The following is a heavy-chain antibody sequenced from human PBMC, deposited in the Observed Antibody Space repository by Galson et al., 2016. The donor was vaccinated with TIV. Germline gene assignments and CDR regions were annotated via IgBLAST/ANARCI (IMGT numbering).Heavy chain of an antibody. CDR3: ARVWGDFRSGPVAFHCGMDV. CDR1: GVSFNTHG. CDR2: VVPQYGTT. D-gene: IGHD6-25*01. J-gene: IGHJ6*02. Sequence: SVKVSCKASGVSFNTHGIVWVRQAPGQGLEWVGEVVPQYGTTTNTQSFQDRVTITTDESTSTAYMEVSRLKSEDTAVYYCARVWGDFRSGPVAFHCGMDVWGQGTTVVVSS. V-gene: IGHV1-69*05.